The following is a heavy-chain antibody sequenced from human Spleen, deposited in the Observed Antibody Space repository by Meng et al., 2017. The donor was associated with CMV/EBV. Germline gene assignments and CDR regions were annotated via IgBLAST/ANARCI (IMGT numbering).Heavy chain of an antibody. CDR1: IKGGGFY. V-gene: IGHV4-31*02. Sequence: IKGGGFYWGWIRQPPVEGLEWIGYVYYDGSPYYNPSLQSRVTISLDTPKNHFSLKLSSVTAADTAVYYCARYCAGDCYAPNFDYWGQGALVTVSS. D-gene: IGHD2-21*01. CDR2: VYYDGSP. CDR3: ARYCAGDCYAPNFDY. J-gene: IGHJ4*02.